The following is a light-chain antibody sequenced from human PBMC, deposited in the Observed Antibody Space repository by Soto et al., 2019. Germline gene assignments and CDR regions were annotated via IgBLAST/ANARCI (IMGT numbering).Light chain of an antibody. V-gene: IGKV3-20*01. J-gene: IGKJ1*01. Sequence: EIVLTQSPGTLSLSPGERATLSCRASQSVTSNYLAWYQQRPGQAPRLLIFGASIKATGLPDRFSGSGFGTDFTLTISSLQPEDFATYYCLQHNSYPWTFGQGTKVDIK. CDR1: QSVTSNY. CDR3: LQHNSYPWT. CDR2: GAS.